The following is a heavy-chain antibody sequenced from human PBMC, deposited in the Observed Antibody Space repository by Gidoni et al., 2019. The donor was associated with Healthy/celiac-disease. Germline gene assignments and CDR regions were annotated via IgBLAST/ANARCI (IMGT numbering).Heavy chain of an antibody. CDR3: ARDPHIVQVYCGGDCYYY. D-gene: IGHD2-21*02. J-gene: IGHJ4*02. CDR2: IWYDGSNK. CDR1: GFTFRRYG. Sequence: QVQLVESGGGVVQPGWSLRLPCAASGFTFRRYGMHWVRQAPGKGLEWVAVIWYDGSNKYYADSVKGRFTISRDNSKNTLYLQMNSLRAEDTAVYYCARDPHIVQVYCGGDCYYYWGQGTLVTVSS. V-gene: IGHV3-33*01.